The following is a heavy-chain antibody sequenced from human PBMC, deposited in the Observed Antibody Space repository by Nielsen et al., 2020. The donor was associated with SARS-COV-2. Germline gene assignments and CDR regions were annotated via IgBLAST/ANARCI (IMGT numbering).Heavy chain of an antibody. V-gene: IGHV3-9*01. CDR3: AKLSSGWDDAFDI. J-gene: IGHJ3*02. CDR1: GFTFDDYA. CDR2: ISWNSGSI. D-gene: IGHD6-19*01. Sequence: SLKISCAASGFTFDDYAMHWVRQAPGKGLEWVSGISWNSGSIGYADSVKGRFTISIDNAKNSLYLQMNSLRAEDTALYYCAKLSSGWDDAFDIWGQGTMVTVSS.